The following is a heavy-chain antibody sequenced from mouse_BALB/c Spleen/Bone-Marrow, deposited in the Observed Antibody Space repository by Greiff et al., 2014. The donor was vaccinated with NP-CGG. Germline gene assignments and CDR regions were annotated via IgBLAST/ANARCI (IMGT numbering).Heavy chain of an antibody. J-gene: IGHJ2*01. D-gene: IGHD3-1*01. CDR1: GFTFSWYA. V-gene: IGHV5-9-4*01. CDR2: ISSAGSHT. Sequence: VKLVESGGGLVKPGGSLKLSCAASGFTFSWYAMSWVRQSPEKRLEWVAEISSAGSHTYYPDTVTGRFTISRDNAKNTLYLEMSSLRSEDTAMYYCVRDSSGYFDYWGQGTTLTVSS. CDR3: VRDSSGYFDY.